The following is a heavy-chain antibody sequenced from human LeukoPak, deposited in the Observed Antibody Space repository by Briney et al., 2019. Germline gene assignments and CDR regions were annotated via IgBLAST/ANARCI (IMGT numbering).Heavy chain of an antibody. CDR2: ISWNSGSI. CDR1: GFTFDDYA. Sequence: GRSLRLSCAASGFTFDDYAMHWVRQAPGKGLEWVSGISWNSGSIGYADSVKGRFTISRDNAKNSLYLQMNSLRAEDTALYYCAKDPRAFYYDSSGYNNWFDPWGQGTLVTVSS. D-gene: IGHD3-22*01. J-gene: IGHJ5*02. CDR3: AKDPRAFYYDSSGYNNWFDP. V-gene: IGHV3-9*01.